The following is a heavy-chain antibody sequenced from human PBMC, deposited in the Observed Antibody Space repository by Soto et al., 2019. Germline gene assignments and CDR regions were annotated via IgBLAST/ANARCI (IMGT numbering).Heavy chain of an antibody. CDR1: GGSFSGYY. V-gene: IGHV4-34*01. CDR2: INYSGST. D-gene: IGHD3-22*01. J-gene: IGHJ4*02. CDR3: ASRSFYDSSGYYAYFFDY. Sequence: SETLSLTCAVYGGSFSGYYWSWIRQPPGKGLEWIGEINYSGSTNYNPSLKSRVTISVDTPKNQFSLKLSSVTAADTAVYYCASRSFYDSSGYYAYFFDYWGQGTLVTVSS.